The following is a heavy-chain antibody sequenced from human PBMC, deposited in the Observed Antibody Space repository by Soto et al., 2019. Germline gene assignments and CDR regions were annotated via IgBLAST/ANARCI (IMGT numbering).Heavy chain of an antibody. V-gene: IGHV1-18*04. CDR2: ISAYNGNT. D-gene: IGHD2-15*01. CDR1: GYTFTSYG. CDR3: ARDLVGGNNYYYYYGMDV. J-gene: IGHJ6*02. Sequence: ASVKVSCKASGYTFTSYGISWVRQAPGQGLEWMGWISAYNGNTNYAQKLQGRVTMTTDASTSTAYMELRSLRSDDTAVYYCARDLVGGNNYYYYYGMDVWGQGTTVTVSS.